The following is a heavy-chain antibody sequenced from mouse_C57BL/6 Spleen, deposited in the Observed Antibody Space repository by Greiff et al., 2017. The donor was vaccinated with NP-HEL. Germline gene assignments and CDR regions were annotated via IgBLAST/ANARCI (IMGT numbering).Heavy chain of an antibody. CDR2: INPYNGGT. D-gene: IGHD2-1*01. V-gene: IGHV1-19*01. J-gene: IGHJ3*01. CDR1: GYTFTDYY. CDR3: AREGGGNPWFAY. Sequence: EVQLQQSGPVLVKPGASVKMSCKASGYTFTDYYMNWVKQSHGKSLEWIGVINPYNGGTSYNQKFKGKATLTVDKYSSTAYMELNSLTSEDSAVYYCAREGGGNPWFAYWGQGTLVTVSA.